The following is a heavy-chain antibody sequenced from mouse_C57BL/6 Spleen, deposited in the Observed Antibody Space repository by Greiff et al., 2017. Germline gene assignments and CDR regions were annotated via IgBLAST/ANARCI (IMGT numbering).Heavy chain of an antibody. V-gene: IGHV1-26*01. D-gene: IGHD1-2*01. CDR1: GYTFTDYY. Sequence: VKLQQSGPELVKPGASVKISCKASGYTFTDYYMNWVKQSHGKSLEWIGDINPNNGGTSYNQKFKGKATLTVDKSSNTAYMELRSRTSEDSAVYYCAITYYGIDYWGQGTTLTVSS. CDR2: INPNNGGT. CDR3: AITYYGIDY. J-gene: IGHJ2*01.